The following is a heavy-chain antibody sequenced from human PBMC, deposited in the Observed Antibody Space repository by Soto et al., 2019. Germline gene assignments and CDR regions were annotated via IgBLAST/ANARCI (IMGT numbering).Heavy chain of an antibody. J-gene: IGHJ4*02. CDR3: ARSRYIGIYCDF. CDR1: GFTFRGYW. Sequence: GGSLRLSCAASGFTFRGYWMHWVRQVPGKGLEWVLRINGDGSVTQCADSVKGRFTISRDNVNNTLHLQMDSLRAEDTAVYYWARSRYIGIYCDFWGQGVLVTVSS. CDR2: INGDGSVT. V-gene: IGHV3-74*03. D-gene: IGHD3-16*02.